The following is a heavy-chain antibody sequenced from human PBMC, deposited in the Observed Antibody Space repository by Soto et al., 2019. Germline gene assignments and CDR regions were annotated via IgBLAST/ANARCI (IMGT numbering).Heavy chain of an antibody. CDR3: ARGRVSSGWYRDY. J-gene: IGHJ4*02. V-gene: IGHV4-34*01. CDR2: INHSGTT. D-gene: IGHD6-19*01. CDR1: GGSFSGYY. Sequence: PSETLSLTCAVDGGSFSGYYWSWIREPPGKGLEWIGEINHSGTTNYKPSLKSRVSISVDTSNNHFSLKLSSVTAADTAVYYCARGRVSSGWYRDYWGQGTLVTVSS.